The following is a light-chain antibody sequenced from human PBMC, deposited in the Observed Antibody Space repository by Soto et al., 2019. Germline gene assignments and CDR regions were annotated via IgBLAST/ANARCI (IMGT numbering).Light chain of an antibody. CDR1: SGHSSYV. CDR2: LNSDGSH. J-gene: IGLJ2*01. V-gene: IGLV4-69*01. CDR3: QTGGTGIVV. Sequence: QAVVTQSPSASASLRDSVKLTCTLSSGHSSYVIAWHQQQPEEGPRYLMKLNSDGSHTKGDGIPDRFSGSSSGAERYLTISSLQYEDEADYYCQTGGTGIVVFGGGTKLTVL.